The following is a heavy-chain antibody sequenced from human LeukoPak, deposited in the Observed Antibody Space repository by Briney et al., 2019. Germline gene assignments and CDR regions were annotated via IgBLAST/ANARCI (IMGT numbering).Heavy chain of an antibody. CDR3: VSLDGVYYYHMDV. Sequence: GGSLRLSCAASGFTFNRYWMHWVRQAPGKGLVWVSRISPDGNSATYADSVRGRFTISRNNAKNTLYLQMNSLRAEDSAVYYCVSLDGVYYYHMDVWGQGTTVIVSS. D-gene: IGHD3/OR15-3a*01. CDR2: ISPDGNSA. CDR1: GFTFNRYW. V-gene: IGHV3-74*03. J-gene: IGHJ6*02.